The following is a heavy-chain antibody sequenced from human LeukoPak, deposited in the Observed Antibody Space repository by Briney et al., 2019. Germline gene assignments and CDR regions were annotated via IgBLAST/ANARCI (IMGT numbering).Heavy chain of an antibody. J-gene: IGHJ6*02. CDR3: ARGGTEIYYYHYGMDV. D-gene: IGHD5-12*01. CDR1: GFTFSSYW. V-gene: IGHV3-7*01. CDR2: IKQDGSEK. Sequence: TGGSLRLSCAASGFTFSSYWMSWVRQAPGKGLEWVANIKQDGSEKYYVDSVKGRFTISRDNAKNSLYLQMNSLRAEDTAVYFCARGGTEIYYYHYGMDVWGQGTTVTVSS.